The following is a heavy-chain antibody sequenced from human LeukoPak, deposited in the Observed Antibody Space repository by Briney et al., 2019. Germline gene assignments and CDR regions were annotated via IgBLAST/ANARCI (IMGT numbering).Heavy chain of an antibody. V-gene: IGHV3-21*01. J-gene: IGHJ4*02. CDR2: ISSTSSYI. CDR3: ARGKGVPAAGPNQREQEHYFDY. D-gene: IGHD6-13*01. CDR1: GFSFSSYS. Sequence: GGSLRLSCAASGFSFSSYSMNWVRQAPGKGLEWVSSISSTSSYIYSADSLKARFTISRDNAKNSLYLQMSSLRAEDTALYYCARGKGVPAAGPNQREQEHYFDYWGQGTLVTVSS.